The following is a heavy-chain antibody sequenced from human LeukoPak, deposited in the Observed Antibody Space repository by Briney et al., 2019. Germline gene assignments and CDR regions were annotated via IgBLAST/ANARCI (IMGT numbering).Heavy chain of an antibody. CDR1: GGSISSGGYY. J-gene: IGHJ4*02. Sequence: PSETLSLTCTVSGGSISSGGYYRSWIRQHPGKGLEWIGYIYYSGSTYYNPSLKSRVTISVDTSKNQFSLKLSSVTAADTAVYYCARDSGFEGDYYFDYWGQGTLVTVSS. CDR3: ARDSGFEGDYYFDY. CDR2: IYYSGST. V-gene: IGHV4-31*03. D-gene: IGHD2-21*02.